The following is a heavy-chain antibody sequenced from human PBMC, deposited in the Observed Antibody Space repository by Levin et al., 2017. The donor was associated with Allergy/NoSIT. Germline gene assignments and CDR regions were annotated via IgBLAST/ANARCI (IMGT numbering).Heavy chain of an antibody. D-gene: IGHD6-13*01. J-gene: IGHJ3*01. Sequence: SGPTLVKPTQTLTLTCSVSGFSLSTSPLGVGWIRQPPGKALEWLALIYWDDDSRYSPSLSSRRTITKDTSKNQVVLTMTKVDPVDSGTYYCARSIAAGRKDAFDVWGQGTLVIVSS. CDR1: GFSLSTSPLG. V-gene: IGHV2-5*02. CDR2: IYWDDDS. CDR3: ARSIAAGRKDAFDV.